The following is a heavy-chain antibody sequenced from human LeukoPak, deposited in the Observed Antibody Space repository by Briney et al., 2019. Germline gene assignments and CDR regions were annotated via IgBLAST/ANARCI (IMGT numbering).Heavy chain of an antibody. CDR2: ISGSGGST. CDR3: ATDLAPLGSTAYSYAPY. V-gene: IGHV3-23*01. D-gene: IGHD5-18*01. J-gene: IGHJ4*02. Sequence: GGSLRLSCAASGFTFSSYAMSWVRQAPGKGLEWVSAISGSGGSTYYADSVKGRFTISRDNSKNTLYLQMNSLRAEDTAVYYCATDLAPLGSTAYSYAPYWGQGTLVTVSS. CDR1: GFTFSSYA.